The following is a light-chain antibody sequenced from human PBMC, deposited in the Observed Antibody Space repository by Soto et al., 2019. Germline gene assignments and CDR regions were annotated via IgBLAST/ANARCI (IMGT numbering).Light chain of an antibody. Sequence: EIVLTQSPGTLSLSPGERATLSCRASQSVSSSYLAWYQQKPGQAPRLLIYGASSRATGIPDRFSGSGSGTDFTLTISRLEPEDFAVYYRQQYGSLPPTFGGGTKVDIK. CDR3: QQYGSLPPT. CDR1: QSVSSSY. J-gene: IGKJ4*01. CDR2: GAS. V-gene: IGKV3-20*01.